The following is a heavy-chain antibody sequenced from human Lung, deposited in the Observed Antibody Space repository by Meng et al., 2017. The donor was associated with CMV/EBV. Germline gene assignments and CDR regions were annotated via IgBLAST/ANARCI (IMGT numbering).Heavy chain of an antibody. CDR1: GFTFSSYE. CDR2: ISSSGSTI. J-gene: IGHJ6*02. CDR3: ARNGQYYDFWSGYYKISHYYYYYGMDV. D-gene: IGHD3-3*01. Sequence: GGSXRLXCAASGFTFSSYEMNWVRQAPGKGLEWVSYISSSGSTIYYADSVKGRFTISRDNAKNSLYLQMNSLRAEDTAVYYCARNGQYYDFWSGYYKISHYYYYYGMDVWXQETXVTVAS. V-gene: IGHV3-48*03.